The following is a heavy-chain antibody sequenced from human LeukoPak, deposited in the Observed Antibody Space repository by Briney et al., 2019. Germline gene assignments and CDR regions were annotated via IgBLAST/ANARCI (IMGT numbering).Heavy chain of an antibody. V-gene: IGHV4-34*01. J-gene: IGHJ4*02. Sequence: SETLSLTCAVYGGSFSGYYWSWIRQPPGKGLEWIGEINHSGSTNYNPSLKSRVTISVDTAKNQFSLKLSSVTAADTAVYYCARGGMTIFGVVIGRAFDYWGQGTLVTVSS. CDR1: GGSFSGYY. CDR3: ARGGMTIFGVVIGRAFDY. D-gene: IGHD3-3*01. CDR2: INHSGST.